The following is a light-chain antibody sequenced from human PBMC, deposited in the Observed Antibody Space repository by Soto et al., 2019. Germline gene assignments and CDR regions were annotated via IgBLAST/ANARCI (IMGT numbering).Light chain of an antibody. CDR1: QSLLYNSNNNNY. J-gene: IGKJ1*01. CDR3: QQYDNWPWT. CDR2: WGS. Sequence: IVMTQSPDSLAVSLGESATINSNSSQSLLYNSNNNNYLAWYQQKPRQPPKLLISWGSTRESGVPDRFSGSGSGTDFTLTISSLQSEDFAVYYCQQYDNWPWTFGQGTKVDI. V-gene: IGKV4-1*01.